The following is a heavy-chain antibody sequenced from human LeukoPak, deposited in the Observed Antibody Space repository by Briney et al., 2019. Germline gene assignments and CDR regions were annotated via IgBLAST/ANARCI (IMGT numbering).Heavy chain of an antibody. D-gene: IGHD1-1*01. CDR2: ISGSDGST. Sequence: GGSLRLSCAASGFTFSSYAMSWVRQAPGKGLEWVSAISGSDGSTYYADSVKGRFTISRDNSKNTLYLQMNSLRAEDTAVYYCAKKSSSRNSYYYYGMDVWGQGTTVTVSS. CDR1: GFTFSSYA. J-gene: IGHJ6*02. V-gene: IGHV3-23*01. CDR3: AKKSSSRNSYYYYGMDV.